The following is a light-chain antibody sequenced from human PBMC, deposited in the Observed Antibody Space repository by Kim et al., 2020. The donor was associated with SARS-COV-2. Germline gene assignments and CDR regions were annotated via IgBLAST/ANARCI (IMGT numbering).Light chain of an antibody. CDR3: SSYAGGHHPV. J-gene: IGLJ3*02. CDR2: DLS. Sequence: GLAVPISCTGTSRLVVGDSYFTRYQPHPGKAPNPMIQDLSKRPSGVPDRTSCSRSGNTASLTVSGLQAEDEADYYCSSYAGGHHPVFGGGTQLTVL. V-gene: IGLV2-8*01. CDR1: SRLVVGDSY.